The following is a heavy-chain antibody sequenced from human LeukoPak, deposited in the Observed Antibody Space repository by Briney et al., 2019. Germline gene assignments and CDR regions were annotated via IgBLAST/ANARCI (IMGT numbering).Heavy chain of an antibody. CDR1: GFTFSDYY. J-gene: IGHJ5*02. CDR2: ISSSGSTI. Sequence: GGSLRLSCAASGFTFSDYYMSWIRQAPGKGLEWVSYISSSGSTIYYADSVKGRFTFSRDNAKNSLYLQMNSLRAEDTAVYYCARDITMIADGWFDPWGQGTLVTVSS. V-gene: IGHV3-11*04. CDR3: ARDITMIADGWFDP. D-gene: IGHD3-22*01.